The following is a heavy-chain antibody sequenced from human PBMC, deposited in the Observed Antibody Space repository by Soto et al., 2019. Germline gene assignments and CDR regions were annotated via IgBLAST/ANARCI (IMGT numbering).Heavy chain of an antibody. Sequence: GGSLRLSCAASGFTFISYAMSWVRQAPWKGLKWVSAINNNGGTTYYADSVKGRFTISRDNSKNTLYLQMNSLRAEDTAVYYCSIFCYDSSGYLFDYWGQGTLVTVSS. CDR2: INNNGGTT. CDR3: SIFCYDSSGYLFDY. D-gene: IGHD3-22*01. V-gene: IGHV3-23*01. J-gene: IGHJ4*02. CDR1: GFTFISYA.